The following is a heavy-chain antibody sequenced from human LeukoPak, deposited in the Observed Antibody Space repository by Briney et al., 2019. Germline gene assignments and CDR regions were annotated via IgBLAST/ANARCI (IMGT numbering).Heavy chain of an antibody. D-gene: IGHD3-3*01. J-gene: IGHJ4*02. CDR3: ARGKQVTIFGVVPYYFDY. Sequence: SETLSLTCAVYGVSFSGYYWSWIRQPPGKGLEWVGEISRSGSTNYNPSLKSRVTISVDTSKNQFSLKLSYVTAADTAVYYCARGKQVTIFGVVPYYFDYWGQGTLVTVSS. V-gene: IGHV4-34*01. CDR2: ISRSGST. CDR1: GVSFSGYY.